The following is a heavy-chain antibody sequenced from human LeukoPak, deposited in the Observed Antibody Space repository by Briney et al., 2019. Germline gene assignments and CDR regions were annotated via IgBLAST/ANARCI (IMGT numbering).Heavy chain of an antibody. J-gene: IGHJ4*02. D-gene: IGHD6-19*01. CDR1: GGSISSYY. Sequence: SETLSLTCTVSGGSISSYYWSWIRQPPGKGLEWIGYIYYSGSTNYNPSLKSRVTISVDTSKNQFSLKLSSVTAADTAVYYCARVKGIAVPPLWDYWGQGTLVTVSS. CDR3: ARVKGIAVPPLWDY. V-gene: IGHV4-59*01. CDR2: IYYSGST.